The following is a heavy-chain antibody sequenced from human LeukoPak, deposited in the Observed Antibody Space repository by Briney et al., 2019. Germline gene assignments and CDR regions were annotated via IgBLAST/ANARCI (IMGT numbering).Heavy chain of an antibody. J-gene: IGHJ6*02. V-gene: IGHV1-24*01. CDR3: ATVRITMVRGDLYGMDV. CDR2: FDPEDGET. Sequence: ASVKVSCKVSGYTLTELSMHWVRQAPGKGLEWMGGFDPEDGETIYAQKFQGRVTMTEDTSTDTAYMELGSLRSEDTAVYYCATVRITMVRGDLYGMDVWGQGATVTVSS. CDR1: GYTLTELS. D-gene: IGHD3-10*01.